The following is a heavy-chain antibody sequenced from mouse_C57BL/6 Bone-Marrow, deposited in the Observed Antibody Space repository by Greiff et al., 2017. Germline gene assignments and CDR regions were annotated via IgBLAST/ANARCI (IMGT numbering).Heavy chain of an antibody. CDR3: TRLWGDYFDY. CDR1: GFTFSDAW. V-gene: IGHV6-6*01. Sequence: EVQRVESGGGLVQPGGSMKLSCAASGFTFSDAWMDWVRQSPEKGLEWVAEIRNKANNHATYYAESVKGRFTISRDDSKSSVYLQMNSLRAEDTGIYYCTRLWGDYFDYWGQGTTLTVSS. D-gene: IGHD4-1*01. J-gene: IGHJ2*01. CDR2: IRNKANNHAT.